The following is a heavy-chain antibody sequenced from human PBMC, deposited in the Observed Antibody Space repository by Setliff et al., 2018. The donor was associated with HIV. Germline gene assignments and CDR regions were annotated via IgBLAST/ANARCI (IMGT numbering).Heavy chain of an antibody. D-gene: IGHD5-12*01. CDR2: IYYSGTT. CDR3: AGRGGYNDWYFDY. V-gene: IGHV4-59*11. J-gene: IGHJ4*02. CDR1: GFSMSSHY. Sequence: SETLSLTCNVSGFSMSSHYWSWIRQAPGQPPNKGLEWIGNIYYSGTTNYNPSLESRVTISIDTSKSQFSLKLTSVTTADTAMYYCAGRGGYNDWYFDYWGQGALVTVSS.